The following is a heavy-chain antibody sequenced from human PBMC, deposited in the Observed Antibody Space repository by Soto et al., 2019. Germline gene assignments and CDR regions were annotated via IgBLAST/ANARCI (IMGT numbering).Heavy chain of an antibody. D-gene: IGHD4-17*01. V-gene: IGHV1-2*02. CDR3: AREMAMTTVTSPAY. CDR1: GYTFTGYY. Sequence: ASVKVSCKASGYTFTGYYIHWVRQAPGQGLEWMGWVSPKSGGTNYVEKFQGRATMTRDTTISTAYMEMRGLRSDDTAVYYCAREMAMTTVTSPAYWGQGTLVTVSS. CDR2: VSPKSGGT. J-gene: IGHJ4*02.